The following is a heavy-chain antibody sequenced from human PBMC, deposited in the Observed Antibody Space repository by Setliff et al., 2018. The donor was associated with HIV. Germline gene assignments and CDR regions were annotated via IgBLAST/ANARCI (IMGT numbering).Heavy chain of an antibody. V-gene: IGHV4-34*01. D-gene: IGHD3-3*01. CDR2: INHTGSS. Sequence: PSETLSLTCAVYGGSFSGYHWSWIRQPPGKGPEWIGEINHTGSSNYNPSLKSRVIILLDPSKNQFSLRLSSVTAADTAVYYCARLIGRYGVVVRPNGHAFDVWGQGTMVTVSS. CDR1: GGSFSGYH. CDR3: ARLIGRYGVVVRPNGHAFDV. J-gene: IGHJ3*01.